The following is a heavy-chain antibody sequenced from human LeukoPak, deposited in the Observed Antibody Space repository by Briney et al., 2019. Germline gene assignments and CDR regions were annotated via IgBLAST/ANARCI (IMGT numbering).Heavy chain of an antibody. CDR2: ISGSGGST. J-gene: IGHJ4*02. CDR1: GFTFSSYA. CDR3: AKVVLWEYCYDSSGYSYFDY. D-gene: IGHD3-22*01. Sequence: GGSLRLSCAASGFTFSSYAMSWVRQAPGKGLEWVSAISGSGGSTYYADSVKGRFTISRDNSKNTLYLQMNSLRAEDTAVYYCAKVVLWEYCYDSSGYSYFDYWGQGTLVTVSS. V-gene: IGHV3-23*01.